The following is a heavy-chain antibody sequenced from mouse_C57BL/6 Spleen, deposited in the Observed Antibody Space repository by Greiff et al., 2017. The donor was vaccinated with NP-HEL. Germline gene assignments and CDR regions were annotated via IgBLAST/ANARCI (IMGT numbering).Heavy chain of an antibody. CDR3: ARSGGSSYDFDV. D-gene: IGHD1-1*01. CDR2: IDPSDSYT. CDR1: GYTFTSYW. Sequence: VKLQQPGAELVMPGASVKLSCKASGYTFTSYWMHWVKQRPGQGLEWIGEIDPSDSYTNYNQKFKGKATLTVDKSSSTAYMQLSSLTSEDSAVYYCARSGGSSYDFDVWGTGTTVTVSS. V-gene: IGHV1-69*01. J-gene: IGHJ1*03.